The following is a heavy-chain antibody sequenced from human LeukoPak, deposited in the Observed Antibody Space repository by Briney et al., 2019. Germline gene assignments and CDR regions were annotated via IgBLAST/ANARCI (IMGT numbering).Heavy chain of an antibody. CDR3: AKGRVVVVAAPFDY. J-gene: IGHJ4*02. V-gene: IGHV3-23*01. CDR2: ISGSGGST. Sequence: GGSLRLSCAASGFTFSSYAMSWVRQAPGKGLEWVSAISGSGGSTYYADSVKGRFTISRDNSKNTLYLQMNSLRAEDTAVYYRAKGRVVVVAAPFDYWGQGTLVTVSS. CDR1: GFTFSSYA. D-gene: IGHD2-15*01.